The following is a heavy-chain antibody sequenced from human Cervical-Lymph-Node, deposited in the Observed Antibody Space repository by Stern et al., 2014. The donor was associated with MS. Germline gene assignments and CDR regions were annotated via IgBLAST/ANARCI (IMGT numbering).Heavy chain of an antibody. V-gene: IGHV4-30-4*01. J-gene: IGHJ3*02. Sequence: QVQLQESGPGLVKPSQTLSLTCTVSGGSISSGDYYWSWIRQPPGKGLEWIGYIYYSGSTYYNPSLKSRVTISVDTSKNQFSLKLSSVTAADTAVYYCARADTTYYYDSSGYPHDAFDIWGQGTMVTVSS. CDR1: GGSISSGDYY. CDR2: IYYSGST. CDR3: ARADTTYYYDSSGYPHDAFDI. D-gene: IGHD3-22*01.